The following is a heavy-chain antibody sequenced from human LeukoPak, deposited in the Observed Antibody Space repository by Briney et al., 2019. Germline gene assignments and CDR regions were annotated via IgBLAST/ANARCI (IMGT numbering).Heavy chain of an antibody. CDR3: ARGLPRYYYGSGSSNWFDP. Sequence: SETLSLTCAVYGGSFSGYYWSWIRQPPGKGLEWVGEINHSGSTNYNPTLKSRVTISVDTSKNQFSLKLSSVTAPDTAVYYCARGLPRYYYGSGSSNWFDPWGQGTLVTVSS. CDR2: INHSGST. CDR1: GGSFSGYY. J-gene: IGHJ5*02. D-gene: IGHD3-10*01. V-gene: IGHV4-34*01.